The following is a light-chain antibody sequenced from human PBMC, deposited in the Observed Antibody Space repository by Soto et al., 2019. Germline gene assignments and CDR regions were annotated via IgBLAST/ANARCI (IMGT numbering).Light chain of an antibody. V-gene: IGLV2-23*01. CDR2: EGN. CDR1: SSDFGSYNL. CDR3: CSYASRVI. J-gene: IGLJ7*01. Sequence: QSALTQPASVSGSPGQSITISCTGTSSDFGSYNLVSWYHQHPGKAPKLMVYEGNKRPSGVSNRFSGSKSGHTASLTISGLQAKDEADYYCCSYASRVIFGGGTQLTVL.